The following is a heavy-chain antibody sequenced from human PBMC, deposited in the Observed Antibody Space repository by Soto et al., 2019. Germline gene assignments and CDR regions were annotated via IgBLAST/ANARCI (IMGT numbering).Heavy chain of an antibody. Sequence: PADTLSLTCTVSGGSISSYYWSWIRQPPGKGLEWILYIYYSGSTNYNPSLKSRVTISVDTSKNQFSLKLSSVNAADTAVYYCARASEEITIAAAGTSYYWFHXWGQGTLVTVSX. CDR2: IYYSGST. CDR3: ARASEEITIAAAGTSYYWFHX. V-gene: IGHV4-59*01. D-gene: IGHD6-13*01. J-gene: IGHJ5*02. CDR1: GGSISSYY.